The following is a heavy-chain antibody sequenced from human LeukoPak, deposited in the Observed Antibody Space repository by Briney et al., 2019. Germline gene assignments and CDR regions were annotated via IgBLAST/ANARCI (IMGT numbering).Heavy chain of an antibody. CDR3: ARDSGSGSNDY. D-gene: IGHD1-26*01. V-gene: IGHV1-3*01. CDR1: GYTFTSYA. J-gene: IGHJ4*02. CDR2: ISAGNGNT. Sequence: SVKVSCKASGYTFTSYAIHWVRQAPGQRLEWMGWISAGNGNTKYSQNFQGRVTFISNTSATTAFMELSSLRSEDAAVYYCARDSGSGSNDYWGQGTLVTVSS.